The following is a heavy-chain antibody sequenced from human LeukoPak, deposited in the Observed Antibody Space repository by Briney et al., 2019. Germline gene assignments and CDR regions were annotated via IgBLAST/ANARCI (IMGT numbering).Heavy chain of an antibody. V-gene: IGHV1-18*01. CDR3: ARSGLSHNWFDP. J-gene: IGHJ5*02. D-gene: IGHD5/OR15-5a*01. CDR1: GYTFTSYG. Sequence: ASVKVSCKASGYTFTSYGISWVRQAPGQGLEWMGWISAYNGNTNYAQKLQGRVTMTRNTSISTAYMELSSLRSEDTAVYYCARSGLSHNWFDPWGQGTLVTVSS. CDR2: ISAYNGNT.